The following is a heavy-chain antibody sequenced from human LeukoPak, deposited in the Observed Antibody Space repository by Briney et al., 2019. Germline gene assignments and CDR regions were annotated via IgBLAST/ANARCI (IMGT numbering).Heavy chain of an antibody. V-gene: IGHV3-53*01. CDR1: GFTASSNC. Sequence: GGSLRLSCTASGFTASSNCMSWVRQAPGKGLEWVSLIYSVGDTYYADSVKGRFTISRDNSKNTLYLQMNSLRAEDTAVYYCARAPRGRDGYNPYYFDYWGQGTLVTFSS. CDR2: IYSVGDT. J-gene: IGHJ4*02. CDR3: ARAPRGRDGYNPYYFDY. D-gene: IGHD5-24*01.